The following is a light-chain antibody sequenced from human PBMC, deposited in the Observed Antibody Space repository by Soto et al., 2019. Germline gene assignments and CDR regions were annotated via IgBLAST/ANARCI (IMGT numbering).Light chain of an antibody. CDR3: HQFGYSPRT. CDR1: QTVNSDY. V-gene: IGKV3-20*01. J-gene: IGKJ1*01. Sequence: EIVVTQSPGTLSLSPGETATLSCRASQTVNSDYLAWFQQRPCQAPRLLIFATSRRATDIPDRFSGSGSGTDFTLAIRRLEPEDFAVYYCHQFGYSPRTFGQGTKVDI. CDR2: ATS.